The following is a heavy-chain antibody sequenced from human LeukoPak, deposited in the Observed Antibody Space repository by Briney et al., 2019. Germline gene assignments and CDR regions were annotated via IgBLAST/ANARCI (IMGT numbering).Heavy chain of an antibody. D-gene: IGHD2-15*01. CDR1: GFTFSSYT. Sequence: PGGSLRLSCAASGFTFSSYTMHWVRQAPGKGLEWVAVISYDGSNKYYADSVKGRFTISRDNSKNTLYLQMNSLRAEDTAVYYCARDGGYVVYWGQGTLVTVSS. CDR3: ARDGGYVVY. CDR2: ISYDGSNK. V-gene: IGHV3-30-3*01. J-gene: IGHJ4*02.